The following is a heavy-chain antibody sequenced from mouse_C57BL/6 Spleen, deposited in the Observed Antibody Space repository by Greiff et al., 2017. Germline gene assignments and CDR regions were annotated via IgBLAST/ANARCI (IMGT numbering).Heavy chain of an antibody. D-gene: IGHD1-1*01. CDR2: IYPGDGDT. Sequence: QVQLQQSGPELVKPGASVKISCKASGYAFSSSWMNWVKQRPGKGLEWIGRIYPGDGDTNYNGKFKGKATLTADKSSSTAYMQLSSLTSEDSAVYFCARWNYGSSYGVDVWGTGTTVTVSS. J-gene: IGHJ1*03. CDR1: GYAFSSSW. CDR3: ARWNYGSSYGVDV. V-gene: IGHV1-82*01.